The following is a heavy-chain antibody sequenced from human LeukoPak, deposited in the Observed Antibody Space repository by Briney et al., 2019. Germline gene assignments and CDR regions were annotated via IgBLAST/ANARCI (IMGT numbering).Heavy chain of an antibody. CDR2: ISGSGGST. D-gene: IGHD6-13*01. V-gene: IGHV3-23*01. CDR1: GFTFSSYA. Sequence: GGSLRLSCAASGFTFSSYAMSWVRQAPGKGLEWVSAISGSGGSTYYADSVKGRFTISRDNSKNTLYLQMNSLRADDTAVYYCARRGSGIAAAFDYWGQGTLVTVSS. J-gene: IGHJ4*02. CDR3: ARRGSGIAAAFDY.